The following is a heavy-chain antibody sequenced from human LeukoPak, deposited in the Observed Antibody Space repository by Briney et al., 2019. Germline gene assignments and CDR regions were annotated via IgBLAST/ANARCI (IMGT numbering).Heavy chain of an antibody. V-gene: IGHV4-34*01. J-gene: IGHJ4*02. CDR3: ARLSFLSFSYDSTGHAIFFFDY. CDR1: GVSFSGYH. CDR2: ISHTGIA. D-gene: IGHD3-22*01. Sequence: SETLSLTCAVYGVSFSGYHWSWIRQSPGKGLEWIGEISHTGIASYNPSLKSRVAISVDASKNQFSLRMDSVTTADRAVYYCARLSFLSFSYDSTGHAIFFFDYWGRGTLVTVSS.